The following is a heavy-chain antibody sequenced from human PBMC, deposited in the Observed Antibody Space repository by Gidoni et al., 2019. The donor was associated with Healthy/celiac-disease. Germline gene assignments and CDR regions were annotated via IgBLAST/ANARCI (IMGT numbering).Heavy chain of an antibody. D-gene: IGHD5-12*01. CDR1: GFTFSSYS. V-gene: IGHV3-21*01. Sequence: EVQLVESGGGLVKPGGSLRLSCAASGFTFSSYSMNWVRQAPGKGLEWVSSISSSSSYIYYADSVKGRFTISRDNAKNSLYLQMNSLRAEDTAVYYCARSRLGSGSAFDIWGQGTMVTVSS. J-gene: IGHJ3*02. CDR3: ARSRLGSGSAFDI. CDR2: ISSSSSYI.